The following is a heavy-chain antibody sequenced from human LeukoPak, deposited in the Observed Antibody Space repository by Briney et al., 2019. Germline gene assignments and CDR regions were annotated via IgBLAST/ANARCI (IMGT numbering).Heavy chain of an antibody. J-gene: IGHJ4*02. CDR2: ISGSGDST. V-gene: IGHV3-23*01. Sequence: GGSLRLSCAASGFTFSSHPMSWVRQAPGKGLEWVSVISGSGDSTYYADSVRGRFTISRDNSKNTLYLQVNSLRAEDTAIYYCTWGGSGYYAYWGQGTLVTVSS. CDR3: TWGGSGYYAY. CDR1: GFTFSSHP. D-gene: IGHD3-3*01.